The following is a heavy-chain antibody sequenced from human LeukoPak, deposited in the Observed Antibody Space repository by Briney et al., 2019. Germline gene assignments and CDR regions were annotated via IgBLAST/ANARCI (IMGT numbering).Heavy chain of an antibody. CDR1: GFTFSTTW. CDR3: ARVRFYRLDY. V-gene: IGHV3-74*03. J-gene: IGHJ4*02. D-gene: IGHD2/OR15-2a*01. Sequence: PGGSLRLSCEGSGFTFSTTWMHWVRLAPGKGLVWVAHIESDGCSTTYADSVKGRFTISRDNAKNTLCLQMNSLRAEDTAVYYCARVRFYRLDYWGQGTLVTVSS. CDR2: IESDGCST.